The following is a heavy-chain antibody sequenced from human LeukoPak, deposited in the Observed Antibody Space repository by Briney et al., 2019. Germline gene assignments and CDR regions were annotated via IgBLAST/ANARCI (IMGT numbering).Heavy chain of an antibody. D-gene: IGHD4-23*01. V-gene: IGHV4-59*01. CDR2: IYYSGST. CDR1: GGSISSYY. CDR3: ARDNSQDAFDI. Sequence: SETLSLTCTVSGGSISSYYWSWIRQPPGKGLEWIGYIYYSGSTSYNPSLKSRVTISVDTSKNQFSLKLSSVTAADTAVYYCARDNSQDAFDIWGQGTMVTVSS. J-gene: IGHJ3*02.